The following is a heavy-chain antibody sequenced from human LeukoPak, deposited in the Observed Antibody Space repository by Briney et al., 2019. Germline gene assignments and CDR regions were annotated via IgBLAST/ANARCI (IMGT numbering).Heavy chain of an antibody. Sequence: GGSLRLSCAASGFIFSNYWMGWVRQAPGKGLESLANMKTDGSEKYYVDSVKGRFSISRDNAKNSLYLQMNSLRAEDTAVYYCVSAVRGSSFAICGQGTKVTVSS. J-gene: IGHJ3*02. CDR3: VSAVRGSSFAI. CDR1: GFIFSNYW. CDR2: MKTDGSEK. V-gene: IGHV3-7*03. D-gene: IGHD3-10*02.